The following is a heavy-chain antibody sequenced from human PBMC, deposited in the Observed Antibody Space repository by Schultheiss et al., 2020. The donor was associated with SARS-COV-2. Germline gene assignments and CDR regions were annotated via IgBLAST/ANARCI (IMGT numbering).Heavy chain of an antibody. CDR2: INPNSGGT. J-gene: IGHJ3*02. V-gene: IGHV1-2*02. Sequence: ALVKVSCKASGYTFTGYYMHWVRQAPGQGLEWMGWINPNSGGTNYAQKFQGRVTMTRDTSISTAYMELSRLRSDDTAVYYCAREGGGSHDAFDIWGQGTMVTVSS. D-gene: IGHD1-26*01. CDR3: AREGGGSHDAFDI. CDR1: GYTFTGYY.